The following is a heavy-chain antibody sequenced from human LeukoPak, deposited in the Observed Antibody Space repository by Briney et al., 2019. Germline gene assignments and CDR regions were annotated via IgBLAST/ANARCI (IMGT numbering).Heavy chain of an antibody. CDR1: GFTFSIYS. CDR3: ARGGYYGSGRYYFDS. CDR2: IKSDGSNT. V-gene: IGHV3-74*01. Sequence: GGSLRLSCAASGFTFSIYSINWVRQAPGKGLVWVSRIKSDGSNTNYADSVKGRFTISRDNAKNTLHLQMNSLRAEDTAVYYCARGGYYGSGRYYFDSWGQGTLVTVSS. D-gene: IGHD3-3*01. J-gene: IGHJ4*02.